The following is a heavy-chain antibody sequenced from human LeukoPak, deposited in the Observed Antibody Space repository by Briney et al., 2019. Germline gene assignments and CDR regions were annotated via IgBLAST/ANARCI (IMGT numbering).Heavy chain of an antibody. CDR1: GGSISTSNYY. D-gene: IGHD4-17*01. J-gene: IGHJ6*03. V-gene: IGHV4-39*01. CDR2: IYYSGST. Sequence: SETLSLTCTVSGGSISTSNYYWGWIRQPPGKGLEWIGSIYYSGSTYYNPSLKSRVTISVDTSKNQFSLKLSSVTAADTAVYYCARQTVYYYYMDVWGKGTTVTISS. CDR3: ARQTVYYYYMDV.